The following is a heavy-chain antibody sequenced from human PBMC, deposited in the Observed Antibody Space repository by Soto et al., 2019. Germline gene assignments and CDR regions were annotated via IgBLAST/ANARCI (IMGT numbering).Heavy chain of an antibody. Sequence: SETLSLTCSVSGGSISSCNYYWSWIRQPPGKGLEWIGYIYHSGSAYYNPSLKSRATISLDTSKNQFSLKLSSVTATDTAVYYCARASSANWFDPWGQGTLVTVSS. CDR2: IYHSGSA. CDR3: ARASSANWFDP. J-gene: IGHJ5*02. CDR1: GGSISSCNYY. V-gene: IGHV4-30-4*01.